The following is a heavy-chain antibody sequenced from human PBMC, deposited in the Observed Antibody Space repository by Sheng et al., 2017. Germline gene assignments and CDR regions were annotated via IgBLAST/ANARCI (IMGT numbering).Heavy chain of an antibody. CDR2: IIPMFGAA. V-gene: IGHV1-69*05. Sequence: QVQLVQSGAEVRKPGSSVKVSCVASGGTFSSFAIGWVRQAPGQGLEWMGGIIPMFGAANYAQKFQGRVTITTDESSNTAYMELSSLRSEDTAVYYCATGIPFHFYYYMDVWGKGTTVTVSS. D-gene: IGHD2-21*01. CDR1: GGTFSSFA. J-gene: IGHJ6*03. CDR3: ATGIPFHFYYYMDV.